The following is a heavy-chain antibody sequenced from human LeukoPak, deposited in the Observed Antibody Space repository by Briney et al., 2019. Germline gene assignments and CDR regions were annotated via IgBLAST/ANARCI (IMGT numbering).Heavy chain of an antibody. CDR1: GFTFSSYA. D-gene: IGHD3-22*01. V-gene: IGHV3-30-3*01. CDR2: ISYDGSNK. CDR3: ARDVPPYDSSGQYYFDY. Sequence: GGSLRLSCAASGFTFSSYAMHWVRQAPGKGLEWVAVISYDGSNKYYADSVKGRFTISRDNSKNTLYLQMNSLRAEDTAVYYCARDVPPYDSSGQYYFDYWGQGTLVTVSS. J-gene: IGHJ4*02.